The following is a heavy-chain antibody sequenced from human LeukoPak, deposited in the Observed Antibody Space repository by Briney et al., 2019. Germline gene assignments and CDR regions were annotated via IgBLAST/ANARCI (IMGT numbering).Heavy chain of an antibody. D-gene: IGHD6-13*01. CDR2: ISATGGDT. V-gene: IGHV3-23*01. CDR3: SLVPNY. J-gene: IGHJ4*02. Sequence: PGGSLRLSCAASGLTFSGHVMSWVRQAPGKGLEWVSAISATGGDTYYADSVKGRFTISRDNSKNTLYLQMNNLRAEDTAVYYCSLVPNYWGQGTLVTVSS. CDR1: GLTFSGHV.